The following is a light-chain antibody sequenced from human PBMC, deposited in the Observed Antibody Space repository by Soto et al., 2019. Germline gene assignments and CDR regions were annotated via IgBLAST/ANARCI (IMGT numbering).Light chain of an antibody. CDR3: EQYDDWPQVT. V-gene: IGKV3-15*01. J-gene: IGKJ4*01. Sequence: EIVMTQSPATLSVSPGERATLSCRASQSVGTNLAWYQQRPGQAPGLLISGASTRATGIPARFSGSGSGTAFTLTISSLQSEDFAIYYCEQYDDWPQVTFGGGTKLEVK. CDR1: QSVGTN. CDR2: GAS.